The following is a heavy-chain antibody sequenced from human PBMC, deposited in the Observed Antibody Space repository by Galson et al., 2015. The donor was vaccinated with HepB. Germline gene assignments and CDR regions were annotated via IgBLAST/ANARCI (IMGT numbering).Heavy chain of an antibody. J-gene: IGHJ4*02. V-gene: IGHV3-53*01. D-gene: IGHD5-18*01. Sequence: SLRLSCAASGFTVSSKYMNWVRQAPGKGLEWVSVIYSGGGTYYADSVKGRFTISRDNFNNTLHLQMNSLRAEDTAVYYCASGYSYPLDSWGQGTLVTVSS. CDR1: GFTVSSKY. CDR3: ASGYSYPLDS. CDR2: IYSGGGT.